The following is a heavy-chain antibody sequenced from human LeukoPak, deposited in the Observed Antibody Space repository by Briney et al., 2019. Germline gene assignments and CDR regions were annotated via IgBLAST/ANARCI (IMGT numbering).Heavy chain of an antibody. CDR3: ARVERGSSPSYYYYYMDV. J-gene: IGHJ6*03. Sequence: PSETLSLTCTVSGGSISSGSYYWSWIRQPAGKGLEWIGRIYTSGSTNYNPSLKSRVTISVDTSMNQFSLKLSSVTAADTAVYYCARVERGSSPSYYYYYMDVWGKGTTVTVSS. D-gene: IGHD6-6*01. CDR2: IYTSGST. V-gene: IGHV4-61*02. CDR1: GGSISSGSYY.